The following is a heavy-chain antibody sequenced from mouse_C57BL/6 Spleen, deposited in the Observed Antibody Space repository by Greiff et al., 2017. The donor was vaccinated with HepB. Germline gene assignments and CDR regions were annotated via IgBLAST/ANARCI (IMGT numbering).Heavy chain of an antibody. V-gene: IGHV5-16*01. D-gene: IGHD4-1*01. Sequence: EVKVVESEGGLVQPGSSMKLSCTASGFTFSDYYMAWVRQVPEKGLEWVANINYDGSSTYYLDSLKSRFIISRDNAKNILYLQMSSLKSEDTATYYCASFLAGTYAMDYWGQGTSVTVSS. CDR1: GFTFSDYY. J-gene: IGHJ4*01. CDR3: ASFLAGTYAMDY. CDR2: INYDGSST.